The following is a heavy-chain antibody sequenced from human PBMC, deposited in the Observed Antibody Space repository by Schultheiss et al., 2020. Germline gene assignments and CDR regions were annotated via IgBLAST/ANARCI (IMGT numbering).Heavy chain of an antibody. D-gene: IGHD5-18*01. V-gene: IGHV4-34*01. Sequence: SETLSLTCAVYGGSFSGYYWSWIRQPPGKGLEWIGEIYHSGSINYNPSLKSRVTISLDKSKNQFSLKLSSVTAADTAVYYCARAPWIKIWAYYYYHMDVWGKGTTVTVSS. CDR1: GGSFSGYY. CDR2: IYHSGSI. CDR3: ARAPWIKIWAYYYYHMDV. J-gene: IGHJ6*03.